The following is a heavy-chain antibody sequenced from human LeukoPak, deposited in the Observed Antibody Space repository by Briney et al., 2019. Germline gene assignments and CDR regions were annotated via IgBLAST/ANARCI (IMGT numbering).Heavy chain of an antibody. CDR1: GFTFSNYA. V-gene: IGHV3-23*01. D-gene: IGHD2-2*01. J-gene: IGHJ5*02. Sequence: GSLRLSCAASGFTFSNYAMTWVRQAPGKGLEWVSAISGSGGSTYYVDSVKGRFTISRDNSKNTLYLQMNSLRAEDTAVYYCAKDYCRGTSCYLNWFDPWGQGTLVTVSS. CDR2: ISGSGGST. CDR3: AKDYCRGTSCYLNWFDP.